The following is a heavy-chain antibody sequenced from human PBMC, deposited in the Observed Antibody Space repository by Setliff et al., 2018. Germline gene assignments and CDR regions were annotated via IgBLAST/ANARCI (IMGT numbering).Heavy chain of an antibody. CDR2: ISVYNGKT. V-gene: IGHV1-18*01. CDR1: GYTFTSYG. CDR3: ATEKFPGDWGDY. D-gene: IGHD2-21*01. Sequence: AASVKVSCKASGYTFTSYGFSWVRQAPGQGLEWMGWISVYNGKTKYAQKFQGRVTMTTDTSTRTAYMEVTSLRSDDTAAYYCATEKFPGDWGDYWGQGTLVTVSS. J-gene: IGHJ4*02.